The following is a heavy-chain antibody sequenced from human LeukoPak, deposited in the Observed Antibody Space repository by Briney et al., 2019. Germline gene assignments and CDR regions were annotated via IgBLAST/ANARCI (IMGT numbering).Heavy chain of an antibody. J-gene: IGHJ4*02. CDR3: ARGLCTGEDYYFDY. Sequence: SETLSLTCAVYGGSFSGYYWSWIRQPPGKGLEWIGEINHSGSTNYNPSLKSRVTISVDTSKNQFSLKLSSVTAADTAVYYCARGLCTGEDYYFDYWGQGTLVTVSS. CDR1: GGSFSGYY. D-gene: IGHD2-8*02. CDR2: INHSGST. V-gene: IGHV4-34*01.